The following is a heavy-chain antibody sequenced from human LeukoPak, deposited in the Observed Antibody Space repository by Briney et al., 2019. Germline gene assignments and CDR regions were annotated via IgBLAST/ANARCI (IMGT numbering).Heavy chain of an antibody. CDR2: IYYSGST. J-gene: IGHJ2*01. Sequence: SETLSLTCTVSGGSISSYFWSWIRQPPGKGLEWIGYIYYSGSTNYNPSFKSRVTISIDTSKNQFSLKLNSVTAADTALYYCARDGDGYNLSYCYFDLWGRGTLVTVSS. V-gene: IGHV4-59*01. D-gene: IGHD5-24*01. CDR1: GGSISSYF. CDR3: ARDGDGYNLSYCYFDL.